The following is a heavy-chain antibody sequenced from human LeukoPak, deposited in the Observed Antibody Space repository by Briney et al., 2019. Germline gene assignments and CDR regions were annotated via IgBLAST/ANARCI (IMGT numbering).Heavy chain of an antibody. CDR3: ARHPRFDSSSWYPWFDP. V-gene: IGHV1-8*01. Sequence: ASVKVSRKASGYTFTSYDINWVRQATGQGLEWMGWMNPNSGNTGYAQKFQGRVTMTRNTSISTAYMELSSLRSEDTAVYYCARHPRFDSSSWYPWFDPWGQGTLVTVSS. J-gene: IGHJ5*02. CDR2: MNPNSGNT. CDR1: GYTFTSYD. D-gene: IGHD6-13*01.